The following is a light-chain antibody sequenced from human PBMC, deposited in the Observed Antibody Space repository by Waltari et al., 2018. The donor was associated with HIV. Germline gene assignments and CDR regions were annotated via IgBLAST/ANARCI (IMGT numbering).Light chain of an antibody. V-gene: IGLV2-8*01. J-gene: IGLJ2*01. CDR1: NSAILNSES. Sequence: QSALTQPPSASRPPGQSVTISCSRTNSAILNSESVPWYQQHPGKPPKLIISEVNKRPSGVPNRFSGSKSGNTASLTVSGLQAEDEADYYCSSSAGTNDFFVLFGGGTKLTVL. CDR3: SSSAGTNDFFVL. CDR2: EVN.